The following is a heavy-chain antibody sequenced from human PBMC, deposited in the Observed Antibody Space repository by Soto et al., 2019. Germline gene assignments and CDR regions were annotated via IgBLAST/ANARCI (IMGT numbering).Heavy chain of an antibody. Sequence: ASVKVSCKASGGTFSSYTISWVRQAPGQGLEWMGRIIPILGIANYAQKFQGRVTITADKSTSTAYMELSSLRSEDTAVYYCARGAQYSSSSVSYYYYYYMDVWGKGTTVTVSS. CDR3: ARGAQYSSSSVSYYYYYYMDV. J-gene: IGHJ6*03. CDR1: GGTFSSYT. D-gene: IGHD6-6*01. CDR2: IIPILGIA. V-gene: IGHV1-69*02.